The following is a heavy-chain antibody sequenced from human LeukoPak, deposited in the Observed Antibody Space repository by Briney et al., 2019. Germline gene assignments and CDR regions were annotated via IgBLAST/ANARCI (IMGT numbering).Heavy chain of an antibody. Sequence: SETLSLTCTVSGGSISSSSYYWGWIRQPPGKGLEWIGSIYYSGSTYYNPSLKSRVTISVDTSKNQFSLKLSSVTAADTAVYYCARGFIVATSIAPPSFDYWGQGTLVTVSS. V-gene: IGHV4-39*07. CDR1: GGSISSSSYY. D-gene: IGHD5-12*01. CDR2: IYYSGST. J-gene: IGHJ4*02. CDR3: ARGFIVATSIAPPSFDY.